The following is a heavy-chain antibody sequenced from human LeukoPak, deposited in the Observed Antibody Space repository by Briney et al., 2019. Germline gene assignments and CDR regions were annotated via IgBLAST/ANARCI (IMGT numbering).Heavy chain of an antibody. V-gene: IGHV3-21*01. Sequence: GGSLRLSCASSGFTFTNYNMNWVRQAPGKGLEWVSSITSGSRYIYYGDSVKGRFTISRDNAKNSLFLQMNSLRAEDTAIYYCARDLRIVSGSYLDYWGQGTLVTVSS. D-gene: IGHD1-26*01. CDR1: GFTFTNYN. J-gene: IGHJ4*02. CDR2: ITSGSRYI. CDR3: ARDLRIVSGSYLDY.